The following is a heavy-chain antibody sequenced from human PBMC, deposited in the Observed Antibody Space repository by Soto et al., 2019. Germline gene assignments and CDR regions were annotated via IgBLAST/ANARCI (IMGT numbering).Heavy chain of an antibody. Sequence: LQLQESGPGLVKPSETLSLSCSVSGGSITSLNNYWGWIRQAPGKGLGWIGSFYYSGDTYYNPSLKSRVTMSVDTSKNQFSLQLSSVTAADTAVYYCARHRLKWMVYFDYWGPGALVTVSS. D-gene: IGHD2-15*01. CDR1: GGSITSLNNY. V-gene: IGHV4-39*01. CDR2: FYYSGDT. CDR3: ARHRLKWMVYFDY. J-gene: IGHJ4*02.